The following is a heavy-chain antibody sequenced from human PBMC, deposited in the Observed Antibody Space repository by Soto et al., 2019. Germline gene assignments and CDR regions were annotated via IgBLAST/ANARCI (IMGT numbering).Heavy chain of an antibody. V-gene: IGHV3-48*01. D-gene: IGHD2-8*01. CDR2: ISSSSSTI. CDR1: GFTFSSYS. J-gene: IGHJ4*02. CDR3: AKEPQNG. Sequence: GGSLRLSCAASGFTFSSYSMNWVRQAPGKGLEWVSYISSSSSTIYYADSVKGRFTISRDNAKNTLYLQMNSLRADYTAVYYSAKEPQNGWGQGTLVIVSS.